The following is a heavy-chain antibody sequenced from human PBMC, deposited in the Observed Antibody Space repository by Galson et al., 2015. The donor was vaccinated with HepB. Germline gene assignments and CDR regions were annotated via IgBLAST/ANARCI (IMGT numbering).Heavy chain of an antibody. J-gene: IGHJ5*02. D-gene: IGHD6-19*01. V-gene: IGHV4-59*08. CDR1: GGSISSYY. CDR2: IYYTGGS. CDR3: ARGRVQQWVREFDP. Sequence: SETLSLTCTVSGGSISSYYWSWIRQPPGKGLEWIGNIYYTGGSNYNPSLESQVSISVDTSRKQFSLKLTSVTAADTAVYYCARGRVQQWVREFDPWGQGTLVIVSS.